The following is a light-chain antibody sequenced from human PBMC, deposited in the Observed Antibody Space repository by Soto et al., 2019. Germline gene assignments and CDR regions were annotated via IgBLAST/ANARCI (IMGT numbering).Light chain of an antibody. V-gene: IGLV1-40*01. CDR3: QSYDNTLSASV. CDR1: SSNIGAGHV. Sequence: QAVVTQPPSVSGAPGQRVTISCTGSSSNIGAGHVVHWYQQFPGRAPNLLIYGSSNRPSGVPDRFSGSKSGTSASLAITGLQAEDEADDYCQSYDNTLSASVFGGGTKLTVL. J-gene: IGLJ2*01. CDR2: GSS.